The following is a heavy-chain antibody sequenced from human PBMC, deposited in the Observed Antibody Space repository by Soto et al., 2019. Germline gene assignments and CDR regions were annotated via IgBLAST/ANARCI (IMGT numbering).Heavy chain of an antibody. Sequence: PGESLKISCKGSGYSFTSYWIGWVRQMPGKGLEWMGIIYPGDSDTRYSPSFQGQVTISADKSISTAYLQWSSLKASDTAMYYCARLRVQADYGDYAEDSRYNWFDPWGQGTLVTVSS. CDR2: IYPGDSDT. J-gene: IGHJ5*02. V-gene: IGHV5-51*01. CDR3: ARLRVQADYGDYAEDSRYNWFDP. D-gene: IGHD4-17*01. CDR1: GYSFTSYW.